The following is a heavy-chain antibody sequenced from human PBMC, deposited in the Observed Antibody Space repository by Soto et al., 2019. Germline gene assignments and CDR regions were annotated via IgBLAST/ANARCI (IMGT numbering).Heavy chain of an antibody. J-gene: IGHJ6*02. CDR3: ARWPDGYYYYGMDV. CDR1: GYTFTSYD. CDR2: MNPNSGNT. Sequence: QVQLVQSGAAVKQPGASVKVSCKASGYTFTSYDINWVRQATGQGLEWMGWMNPNSGNTGYAQKFQGRVTMTRNTSISTAYMELSSLRSEDTAVYYCARWPDGYYYYGMDVWGQGTTVTVSS. V-gene: IGHV1-8*01.